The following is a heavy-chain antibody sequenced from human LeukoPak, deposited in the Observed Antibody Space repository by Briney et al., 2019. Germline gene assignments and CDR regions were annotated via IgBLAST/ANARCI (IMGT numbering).Heavy chain of an antibody. V-gene: IGHV4-59*01. CDR1: GGSNSSYY. Sequence: SETLSLTCTVSGGSNSSYYWSWIRQPPGKGLEWIGYIYYSGSTNYNPSLKSRVTISVDTSKNQFSLKMSSVTAADTAVYFCARGGPPGYYYDYYMDVWGKGTTVTISS. CDR2: IYYSGST. CDR3: ARGGPPGYYYDYYMDV. J-gene: IGHJ6*03.